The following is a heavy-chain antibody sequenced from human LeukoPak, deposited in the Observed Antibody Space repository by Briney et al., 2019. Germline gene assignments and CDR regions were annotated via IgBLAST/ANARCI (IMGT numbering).Heavy chain of an antibody. V-gene: IGHV4-39*01. CDR2: IYYSGST. Sequence: SETLSLTCTVSGGSISSSSYYWGWSRQPPGKGLEWIGSIYYSGSTYYNPSLKSRVTISVDTSKNQFSLKLSSVTAADTAVYYCARTYCGGDCPIDYWGQGTLVTVSS. D-gene: IGHD2-21*02. J-gene: IGHJ4*02. CDR1: GGSISSSSYY. CDR3: ARTYCGGDCPIDY.